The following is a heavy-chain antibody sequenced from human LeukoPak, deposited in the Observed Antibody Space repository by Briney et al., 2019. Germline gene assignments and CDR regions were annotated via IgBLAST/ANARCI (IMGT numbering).Heavy chain of an antibody. CDR2: IYYSGST. CDR3: ARLHPLTGYYIDY. V-gene: IGHV4-39*01. D-gene: IGHD3-9*01. CDR1: GGSISSSSYY. Sequence: PSETLSLTCTVSGGSISSSSYYWGWIRQPPGKGLEWIGSIYYSGSTYYNPSLKSRVTISVDTSKNQFSLKLSSVTAADTAVYYCARLHPLTGYYIDYWGQGTLVTVSS. J-gene: IGHJ4*02.